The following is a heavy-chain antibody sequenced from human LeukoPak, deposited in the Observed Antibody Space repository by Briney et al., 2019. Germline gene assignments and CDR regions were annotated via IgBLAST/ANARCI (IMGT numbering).Heavy chain of an antibody. V-gene: IGHV3-11*01. CDR2: ISSPGSTT. J-gene: IGHJ2*01. D-gene: IGHD5-18*01. CDR3: ASGIQPRLSGFFDL. Sequence: SGGSMILSCAASGFRFSDYYMSWIRQAPGKGLEWFSYISSPGSTTYYADSVKGRVTISRDNAKNSLSLQMNSLRADDTAVYYCASGIQPRLSGFFDLWGRGTLVTVSS. CDR1: GFRFSDYY.